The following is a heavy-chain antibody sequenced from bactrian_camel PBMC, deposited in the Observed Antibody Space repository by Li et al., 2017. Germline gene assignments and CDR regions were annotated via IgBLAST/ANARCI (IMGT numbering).Heavy chain of an antibody. CDR2: IRTGSGNT. D-gene: IGHD6*01. CDR3: AGSTASTIWYPLNAGLYPY. CDR1: GFEFRGMA. Sequence: VQLVESGGGSVQAGGSLRLSCVASGFEFRGMAMSWIRQAPGKEREGVAAIRTGSGNTYYADSVKGRFTVSQDNAKNTLYLQIDSLKPEDTAMYYCAGSTASTIWYPLNAGLYPYWGQGTQVTVSS. J-gene: IGHJ4*01. V-gene: IGHV3S31*01.